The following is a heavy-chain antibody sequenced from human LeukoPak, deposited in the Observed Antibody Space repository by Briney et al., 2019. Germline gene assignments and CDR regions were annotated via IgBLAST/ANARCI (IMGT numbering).Heavy chain of an antibody. CDR2: ISSSSSYI. CDR3: AREPGSYFHFDY. CDR1: GFTFSSYS. Sequence: PGGSLRLSCAASGFTFSSYSMNWVRQAPGKGLEWVSSISSSSSYIYYADSVKGRFTISRDNSKNTLYLQMNSLRVEDTAVYYCAREPGSYFHFDYWGQGTLVTVSS. J-gene: IGHJ4*02. V-gene: IGHV3-21*01. D-gene: IGHD2/OR15-2a*01.